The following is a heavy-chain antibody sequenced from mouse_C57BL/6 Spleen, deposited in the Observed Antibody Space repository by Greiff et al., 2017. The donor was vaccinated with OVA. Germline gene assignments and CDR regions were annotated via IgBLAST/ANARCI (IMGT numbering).Heavy chain of an antibody. CDR3: ARDGSSYGDY. J-gene: IGHJ2*01. CDR2: IYPGDGDT. Sequence: VKVVESGPELVKPGASVKISCKASGYAFSSSWMNWVKQRPGKGLEWIGRIYPGDGDTNYNGKFKGKATLTADKSSSTAYMQLSSLTSEDSAVYFCARDGSSYGDYWGQGTTLTVSS. D-gene: IGHD1-1*01. V-gene: IGHV1-82*01. CDR1: GYAFSSSW.